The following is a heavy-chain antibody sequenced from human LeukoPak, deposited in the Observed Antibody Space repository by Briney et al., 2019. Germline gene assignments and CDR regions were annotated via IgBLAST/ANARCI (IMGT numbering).Heavy chain of an antibody. CDR1: GGSISSYY. CDR2: IYYSGGT. J-gene: IGHJ4*02. CDR3: ARLGFSNSGSYLAPSDY. Sequence: NASETLSLTCTVSGGSISSYYWSWIRQPPGKGLEWIGYIYYSGGTNYNPSLKSRVTISVDTSKNQFSLKLSSVTAADTAVYYCARLGFSNSGSYLAPSDYWGQGTLVTVSS. V-gene: IGHV4-59*08. D-gene: IGHD1-26*01.